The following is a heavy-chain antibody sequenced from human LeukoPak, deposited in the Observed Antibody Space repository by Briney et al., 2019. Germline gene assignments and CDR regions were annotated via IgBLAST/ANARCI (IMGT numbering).Heavy chain of an antibody. CDR1: GYTFTSYG. J-gene: IGHJ5*02. Sequence: ASVKVSCKASGYTFTSYGISWVRQAPGQGLEWMGWISAYNGNTNYAQKLQGRVTMTTDTSTSTAYMELSSLRSEDMAVYYCASGGVAGNRGWFVPWGQGTLVTVSS. CDR3: ASGGVAGNRGWFVP. V-gene: IGHV1-18*03. CDR2: ISAYNGNT. D-gene: IGHD6-19*01.